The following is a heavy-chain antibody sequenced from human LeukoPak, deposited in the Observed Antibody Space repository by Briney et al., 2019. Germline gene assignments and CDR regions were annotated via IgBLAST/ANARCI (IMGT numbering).Heavy chain of an antibody. V-gene: IGHV3-64D*06. J-gene: IGHJ5*02. CDR2: ISSNGGST. CDR3: VKDQNYYGWFDP. CDR1: GLTFSTYA. Sequence: GGSLRLSCSASGLTFSTYAMHWVRQAPGKGLEYVSAISSNGGSTYYADSVKGRFTISRDNSKNTLYLQMSSLRAEDTAVYYCVKDQNYYGWFDPWGQGTLVTVSS. D-gene: IGHD3-10*01.